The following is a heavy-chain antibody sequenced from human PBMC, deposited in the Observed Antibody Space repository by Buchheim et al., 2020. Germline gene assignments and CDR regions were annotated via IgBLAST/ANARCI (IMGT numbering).Heavy chain of an antibody. CDR2: IFYSGSP. CDR1: GGSISSGGYY. Sequence: QVQLQESGPGLVKPSQTLSLTCTVSGGSISSGGYYWSWIRQHPGKGLEWIWYIFYSGSPYYNPSLQSRVTISVATSKNQFSLKLSSVTAADTAVYFCVRNGWYSIDYWGQGTL. D-gene: IGHD6-19*01. V-gene: IGHV4-31*03. J-gene: IGHJ4*02. CDR3: VRNGWYSIDY.